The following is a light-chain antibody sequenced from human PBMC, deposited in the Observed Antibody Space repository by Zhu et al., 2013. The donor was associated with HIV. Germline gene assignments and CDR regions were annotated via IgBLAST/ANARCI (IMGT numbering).Light chain of an antibody. CDR3: QTWDNDVTV. Sequence: SYELTQPPSVSVAPGKTARITCGGNNIGSESVHWYQQKPGQAPVLVVYDDSDRPSGIPERFSASNSGNKVTLTISGTQAMDEADYYCQTWDNDVTVFGGGTKLTVL. J-gene: IGLJ2*01. CDR2: DDS. V-gene: IGLV3-21*01. CDR1: NIGSES.